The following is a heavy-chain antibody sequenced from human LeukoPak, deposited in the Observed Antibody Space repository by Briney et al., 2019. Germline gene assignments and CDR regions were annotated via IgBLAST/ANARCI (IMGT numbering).Heavy chain of an antibody. CDR3: ARVSLGITMVRGVRYYYYYMDV. CDR1: GGSISSYY. Sequence: SETLSLTCTVSGGSISSYYWSWIRQPPGKGLEWIGYIYYSGSTNYNPSLKSRVTISVDTSKNQFSLKLSSVTAADTAVYYCARVSLGITMVRGVRYYYYYMDVWGKGTTVTVSS. J-gene: IGHJ6*03. CDR2: IYYSGST. D-gene: IGHD3-10*01. V-gene: IGHV4-59*01.